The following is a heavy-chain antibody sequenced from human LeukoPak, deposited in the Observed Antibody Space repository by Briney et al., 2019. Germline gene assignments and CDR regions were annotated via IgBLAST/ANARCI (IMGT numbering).Heavy chain of an antibody. CDR1: GYSISSGSYY. CDR2: IYTSGST. J-gene: IGHJ4*02. CDR3: ARAAYNWNDAIDY. V-gene: IGHV4-61*02. D-gene: IGHD1-20*01. Sequence: TSETLSLTCTVSGYSISSGSYYWSWIRQPAGKGLEWIGRIYTSGSTNYNPSLKSRVTISVDTSKNQFSLKLSSVTAADTAVYYCARAAYNWNDAIDYWGQGTLVTVSS.